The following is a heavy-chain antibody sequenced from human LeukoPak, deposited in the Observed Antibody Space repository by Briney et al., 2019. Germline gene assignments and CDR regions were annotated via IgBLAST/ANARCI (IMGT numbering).Heavy chain of an antibody. CDR3: ASLIVVPNRNWFDP. V-gene: IGHV3-7*01. CDR2: IKQDGSEK. J-gene: IGHJ5*02. CDR1: RFTFSNYW. Sequence: PGGSLRLSCAASRFTFSNYWMSWVRQAPGKGLEWVANIKQDGSEKYYVDSVKGRFTISRDNAKNSLYLQMNSLRAEDTAVYYCASLIVVPNRNWFDPWGQGTLVTVSS. D-gene: IGHD3-22*01.